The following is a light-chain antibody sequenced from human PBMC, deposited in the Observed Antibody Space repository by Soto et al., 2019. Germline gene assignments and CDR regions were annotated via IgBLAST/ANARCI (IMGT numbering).Light chain of an antibody. V-gene: IGKV3-15*01. Sequence: EIVMTQSPATLSVSPGERATLSCRASQSVSSNLAWYQQKPGQAPRLLIYGASSRATGIPVRFSGSGSGTEFTLTINSLEPEDFAVYYCQQYGSSEIIFGQGTRLEIK. CDR1: QSVSSN. CDR3: QQYGSSEII. J-gene: IGKJ5*01. CDR2: GAS.